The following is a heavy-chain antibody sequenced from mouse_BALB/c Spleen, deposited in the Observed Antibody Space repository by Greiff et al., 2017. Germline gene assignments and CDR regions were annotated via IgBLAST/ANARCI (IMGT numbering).Heavy chain of an antibody. CDR1: GYTFTSYW. D-gene: IGHD2-4*01. CDR3: ASMITTRGYWYFDV. Sequence: VQLQQSGAELAKPGASVKMSCKASGYTFTSYWMHWVKRRPGQGLEWIGYINPSTGYTEYNQKFKDKATLTADKSSSTAYMQLSSLTSEDSAVYYCASMITTRGYWYFDVWGAGTTVTVSS. J-gene: IGHJ1*01. V-gene: IGHV1-7*01. CDR2: INPSTGYT.